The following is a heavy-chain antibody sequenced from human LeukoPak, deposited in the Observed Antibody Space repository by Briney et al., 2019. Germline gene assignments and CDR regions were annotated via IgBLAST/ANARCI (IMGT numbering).Heavy chain of an antibody. V-gene: IGHV3-30-3*01. Sequence: GGSLRLSCAASGFTFSSYAMHWVRQAPGKGLEWVAVISYDRSNKYYADSVKGRFTISRDNSKNTLYLQMNSLRAEDTAVYYCARDVGSSSSSVFWDYWGQGTLVTVSS. CDR3: ARDVGSSSSSVFWDY. D-gene: IGHD6-6*01. J-gene: IGHJ4*02. CDR2: ISYDRSNK. CDR1: GFTFSSYA.